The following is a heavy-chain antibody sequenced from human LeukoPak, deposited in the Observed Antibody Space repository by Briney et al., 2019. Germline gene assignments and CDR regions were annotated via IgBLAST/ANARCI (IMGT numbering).Heavy chain of an antibody. CDR1: GFTFSSYA. V-gene: IGHV3-30-3*01. J-gene: IGHJ6*02. Sequence: GGSLRLSCAASGFTFSSYAMHWVRQAPGKGLEWVAVISCDGSNKYYADSVKGRFTISRDNSKNTLYLQMNSLRAEDTAVYYCASRTHSYGDYYYYYGMDGWGQGTTVTVSS. D-gene: IGHD4-17*01. CDR3: ASRTHSYGDYYYYYGMDG. CDR2: ISCDGSNK.